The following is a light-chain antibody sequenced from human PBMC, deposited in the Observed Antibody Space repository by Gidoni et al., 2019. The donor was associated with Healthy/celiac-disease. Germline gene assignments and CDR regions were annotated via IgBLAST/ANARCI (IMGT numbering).Light chain of an antibody. CDR1: QSISIY. CDR3: QQSYSTPFT. V-gene: IGKV1-39*01. Sequence: DIQMTQSPFSLSASVGDRVTITCRASQSISIYLNWYQQKPGKAPKLLIYAASSLQSGVPSRFSGSGSGTDFTLTISSMQPEDFATYYCQQSYSTPFTFGPGTKVDIK. CDR2: AAS. J-gene: IGKJ3*01.